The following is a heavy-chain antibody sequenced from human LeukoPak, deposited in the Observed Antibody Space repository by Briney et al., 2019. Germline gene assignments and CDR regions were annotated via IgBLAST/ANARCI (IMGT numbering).Heavy chain of an antibody. CDR3: AREGGQQLGSFDY. Sequence: PGGSLRLSCAASGFTFSSYGMHWVRQAPGKGLEWVAVIWYDGSNKYYADSVKGRFAISRDNSKNTLYLQMNSLKAEDTAVYYCAREGGQQLGSFDYWGQGTLVTVSS. D-gene: IGHD6-13*01. V-gene: IGHV3-33*01. CDR1: GFTFSSYG. J-gene: IGHJ4*02. CDR2: IWYDGSNK.